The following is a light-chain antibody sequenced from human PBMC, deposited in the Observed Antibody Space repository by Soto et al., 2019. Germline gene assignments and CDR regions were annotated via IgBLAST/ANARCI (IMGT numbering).Light chain of an antibody. V-gene: IGKV3-20*01. CDR3: QQYVSSPLT. J-gene: IGKJ4*01. CDR2: GAS. Sequence: EIVLTQSPGTLSLSPGERATFSCRASQSVSSSYIAWYQQKRGQAPRRLIYGASIRATGIPDRFSGSGSGTDFTLTISRLEPEDFAVYYCQQYVSSPLTFGGGTKV. CDR1: QSVSSSY.